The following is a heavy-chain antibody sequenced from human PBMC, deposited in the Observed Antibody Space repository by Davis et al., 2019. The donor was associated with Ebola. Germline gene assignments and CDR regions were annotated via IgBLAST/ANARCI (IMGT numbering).Heavy chain of an antibody. D-gene: IGHD6-13*01. V-gene: IGHV4-34*01. Sequence: SETLSLTCAVSGGSFSGYYWSWIRQPPGKGLEWIGEINHSGSTNYNPSLKRRVTISVDTSKNQFSLKLSPVTAADTAVYYCARGRLAAAGTRYYYYYGMDVWGQGTTVTVSS. CDR1: GGSFSGYY. CDR3: ARGRLAAAGTRYYYYYGMDV. CDR2: INHSGST. J-gene: IGHJ6*02.